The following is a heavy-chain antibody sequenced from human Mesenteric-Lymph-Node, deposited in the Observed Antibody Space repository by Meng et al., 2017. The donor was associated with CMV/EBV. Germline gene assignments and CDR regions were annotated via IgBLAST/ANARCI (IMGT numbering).Heavy chain of an antibody. V-gene: IGHV3-23*01. CDR3: AGSLWSGQYLLY. Sequence: GESLKISCAASGFSFSNYAINWVRQAPGKGLEWVSAISGSAGSTFYADSVRGRFTISRDTSKNTLYLQMNSLRAEDTAVYYCAGSLWSGQYLLYWGQGTLVTVSS. J-gene: IGHJ4*02. CDR2: ISGSAGST. CDR1: GFSFSNYA. D-gene: IGHD3-3*01.